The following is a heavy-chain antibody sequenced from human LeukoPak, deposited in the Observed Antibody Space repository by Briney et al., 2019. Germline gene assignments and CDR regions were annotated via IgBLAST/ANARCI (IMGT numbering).Heavy chain of an antibody. CDR1: GFTFSSYS. CDR3: ARSVATIFDC. CDR2: ISSSSSYI. Sequence: GGSLRLSCAASGFTFSSYSMNWVRQAPGRGLEWVSSISSSSSYIYYADSVKGRFTISRDNAKNSLYLQMNSLRAEDTAVYYCARSVATIFDCWGQGTLVTVSS. D-gene: IGHD5-24*01. J-gene: IGHJ4*02. V-gene: IGHV3-21*01.